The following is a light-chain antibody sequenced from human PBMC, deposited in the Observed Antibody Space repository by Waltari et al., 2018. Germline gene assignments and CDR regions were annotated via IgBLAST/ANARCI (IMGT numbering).Light chain of an antibody. CDR2: EVN. CDR1: STDIGAYNY. CDR3: SSYAGRNTL. Sequence: QSALTQPPSASGAPGQSVTISCTGTSTDIGAYNYVSWYQHPPGEAPKLLIYEVNKPPSGVPNRFSGSKSGDTASLTVSGLQADDEGDYYCSSYAGRNTLFGGGTKLTVL. V-gene: IGLV2-8*01. J-gene: IGLJ2*01.